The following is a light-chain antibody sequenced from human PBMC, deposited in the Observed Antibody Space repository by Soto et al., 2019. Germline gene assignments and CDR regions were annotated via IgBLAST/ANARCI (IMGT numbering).Light chain of an antibody. CDR1: QSLVYSDGDTY. V-gene: IGKV2-24*01. CDR3: MQVTHVPYT. Sequence: DVVLTQTPLSSPVTLGQSASISCRSSQSLVYSDGDTYLSWLHQRPGQPPRLLIYKVSRRFSGVPDRFSAYGAGTHFTLEISRVEAEDVGLYYCMQVTHVPYTFGQGTKVDIK. J-gene: IGKJ2*01. CDR2: KVS.